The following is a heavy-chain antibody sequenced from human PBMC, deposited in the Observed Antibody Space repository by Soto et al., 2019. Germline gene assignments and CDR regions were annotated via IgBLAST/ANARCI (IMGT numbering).Heavy chain of an antibody. CDR1: GGSISSYY. Sequence: SETLSLTCTVSGGSISSYYWSWIRQPPGKGLEWIGYIYYSGSTNYNPSLKSRVTISVDTSKNQFSLKLSSVTAADTAVYYCARERVVRITMVQGARSYYYMDVWGKGTTVTVSS. D-gene: IGHD3-10*01. CDR3: ARERVVRITMVQGARSYYYMDV. J-gene: IGHJ6*03. V-gene: IGHV4-59*01. CDR2: IYYSGST.